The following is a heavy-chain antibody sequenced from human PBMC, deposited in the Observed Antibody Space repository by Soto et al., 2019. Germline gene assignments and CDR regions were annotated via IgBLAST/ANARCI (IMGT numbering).Heavy chain of an antibody. J-gene: IGHJ4*02. V-gene: IGHV3-23*01. CDR2: ISNSGGNT. CDR1: GFTFSSYA. CDR3: AKEWGRPLDY. Sequence: EVQLLQSGGGSVQPGGSLRLSCAASGFTFSSYAISWVRQAPGKGLEWVSAISNSGGNTYYADSVMGRFTISGDNSKNKLFLQMNSLGAEGTARCYCAKEWGRPLDYWGQGTLVTVSS. D-gene: IGHD7-27*01.